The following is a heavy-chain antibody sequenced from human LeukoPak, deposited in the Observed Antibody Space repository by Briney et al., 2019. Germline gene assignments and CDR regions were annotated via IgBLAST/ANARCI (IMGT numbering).Heavy chain of an antibody. CDR1: GFTFSSYA. Sequence: GGSLRLSCAASGFTFSSYAMSWVRQAPGKGLEWVSAISGSGGSTYYADSVKGRFTISRDNSKNTLYLQMNSLRAEDTAVYYCAKFVRSGSYYYYYYGMDVWGQGTTVTVSS. CDR2: ISGSGGST. D-gene: IGHD1-26*01. CDR3: AKFVRSGSYYYYYYGMDV. V-gene: IGHV3-23*01. J-gene: IGHJ6*02.